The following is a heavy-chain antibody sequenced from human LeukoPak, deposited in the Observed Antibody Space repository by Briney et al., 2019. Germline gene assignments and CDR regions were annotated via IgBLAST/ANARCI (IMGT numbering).Heavy chain of an antibody. CDR1: GFTFSTYA. CDR3: AKNRGANYYNYYMDV. CDR2: ICGGGRDT. Sequence: GGSLRLPCAASGFTFSTYAMSWVRQAPGEGLEWLSTICGGGRDTFYADSVEGRFTVARDNSNNTLCLQMSSLRAEDTAVYFCAKNRGANYYNYYMDVWGKGTTVTVSS. D-gene: IGHD4/OR15-4a*01. J-gene: IGHJ6*03. V-gene: IGHV3-23*01.